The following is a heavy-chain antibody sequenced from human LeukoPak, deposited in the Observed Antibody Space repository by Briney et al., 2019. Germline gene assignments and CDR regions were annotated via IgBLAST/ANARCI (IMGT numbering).Heavy chain of an antibody. CDR2: INHSGST. Sequence: SETLSLTYTASGGSISTGVYYWSWIRQHPGKGLEWIGEINHSGSTNYNPSLKSRVTISVDTSKNQFSLKLSSVTAADTAVYYCAKGLGGEPTDFDYWGQGTLVTVSS. D-gene: IGHD3-16*01. CDR1: GGSISTGVYY. V-gene: IGHV4-34*01. CDR3: AKGLGGEPTDFDY. J-gene: IGHJ4*02.